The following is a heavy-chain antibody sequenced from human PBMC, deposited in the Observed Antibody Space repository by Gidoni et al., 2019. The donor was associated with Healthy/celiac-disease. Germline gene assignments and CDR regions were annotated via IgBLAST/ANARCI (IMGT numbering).Heavy chain of an antibody. CDR1: GGSISSGGYY. J-gene: IGHJ6*03. D-gene: IGHD2-2*02. V-gene: IGHV4-31*01. CDR2: IYYSGST. CDR3: ARVGCSSTSCYSRNYYYYYMDV. Sequence: QVQLQESGPGLVKPSQTLSLPCTVSGGSISSGGYYWSWIRQHPGKGLEWIGYIYYSGSTYYNPSLKSLVTISVDTSKNQFSLKLSSVTAADTAVYYCARVGCSSTSCYSRNYYYYYMDVWGKGTTVTVSS.